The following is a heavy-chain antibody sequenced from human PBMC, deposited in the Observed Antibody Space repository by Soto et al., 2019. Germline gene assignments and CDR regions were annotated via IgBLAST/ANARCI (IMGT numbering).Heavy chain of an antibody. CDR1: GYTFTSYG. J-gene: IGHJ3*02. CDR2: ISAYNGNT. Sequence: QVQLVQSGAEVKKPGASVKVSCKASGYTFTSYGISWMRQAPGQGLEWMGWISAYNGNTNYAQKLQGRVTMTTDTSTSTSYMELRSLRSDDTAVYYCARDRRWLQSGRPYDAFDIWGQGTMVTVSS. CDR3: ARDRRWLQSGRPYDAFDI. V-gene: IGHV1-18*01. D-gene: IGHD5-12*01.